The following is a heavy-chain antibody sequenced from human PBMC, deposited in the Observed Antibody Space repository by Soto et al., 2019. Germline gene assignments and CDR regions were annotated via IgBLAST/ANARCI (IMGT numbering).Heavy chain of an antibody. V-gene: IGHV1-18*01. D-gene: IGHD3-22*01. CDR1: SYTFITYG. CDR3: ARGPTDYYDNSANYFLDY. CDR2: ISTYNGNT. J-gene: IGHJ4*02. Sequence: QVQLVQSGAEVKKPGASVKVSCKASSYTFITYGVSWVRQAPGQGLDWLGWISTYNGNTRYAERLQGRVTMTTDTTTNTAYMELRNLRSDDTAVYYCARGPTDYYDNSANYFLDYWGQGTLLTVSS.